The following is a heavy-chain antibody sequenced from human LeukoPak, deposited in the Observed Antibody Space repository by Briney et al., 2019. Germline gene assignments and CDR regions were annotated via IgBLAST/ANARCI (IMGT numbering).Heavy chain of an antibody. CDR1: NGAFSGYY. D-gene: IGHD3-10*01. V-gene: IGHV4-34*01. CDR3: ASRGDYFDY. J-gene: IGHJ4*02. CDR2: INHTGST. Sequence: SETLSRTCAVYNGAFSGYYWSWIRQPPGKGLEWLGKINHTGSTNYNPSLKSRVTISVDTSKKQFSLRLRSVTAADTAVYYCASRGDYFDYWGQGTLVTVSS.